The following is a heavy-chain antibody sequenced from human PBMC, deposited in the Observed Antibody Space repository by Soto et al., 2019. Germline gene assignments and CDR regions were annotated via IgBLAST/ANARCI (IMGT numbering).Heavy chain of an antibody. CDR2: INHSGST. Sequence: SETLSLTCAVYGGSFSGYYWSWIRQPPGKGLEWIGEINHSGSTNYNPSLKSRVTISVDTSKNQFSLKLSSVTAADTAVYYCARDRGCGGSCPFSTFDIWGQGTMVTVSS. CDR3: ARDRGCGGSCPFSTFDI. V-gene: IGHV4-34*01. CDR1: GGSFSGYY. J-gene: IGHJ3*02. D-gene: IGHD2-15*01.